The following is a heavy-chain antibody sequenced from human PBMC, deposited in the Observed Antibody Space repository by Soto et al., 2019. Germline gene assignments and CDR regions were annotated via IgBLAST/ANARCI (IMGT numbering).Heavy chain of an antibody. V-gene: IGHV3-30*18. CDR3: AKDTSPYYDFWSGYSGVGFDY. D-gene: IGHD3-3*01. CDR1: GFTFSSYG. CDR2: ISYDGSNK. Sequence: GGSLRLSCAASGFTFSSYGMHWVRQAPGKGLEWVAVISYDGSNKYYADSVKGRFTISRDNSKNTLYLQMNSLRAEDTAVYYCAKDTSPYYDFWSGYSGVGFDYWGQGTLVTVSS. J-gene: IGHJ4*02.